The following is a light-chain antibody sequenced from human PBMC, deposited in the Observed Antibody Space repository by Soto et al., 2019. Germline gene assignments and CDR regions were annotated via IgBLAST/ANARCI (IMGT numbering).Light chain of an antibody. CDR3: QQGGNWPGT. V-gene: IGKV3-11*01. CDR1: QSVRTS. CDR2: DAS. J-gene: IGKJ1*01. Sequence: EIVLTQSPATLSLSPGERATLSCRASQSVRTSLAWYQQLPGQPPRLLIYDASNKATGVPARFSGSGSGTACTLTFTSLEPKDFAVYYWQQGGNWPGTFGRGTKVEF.